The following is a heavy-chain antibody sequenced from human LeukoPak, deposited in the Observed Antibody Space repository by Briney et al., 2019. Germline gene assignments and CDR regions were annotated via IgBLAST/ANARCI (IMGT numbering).Heavy chain of an antibody. Sequence: GGSLTLSCAGSGFTFSSYAMSWVRQALEQGLEWVSVISDSGDYTSYADSVRGRFTISRDNFRNTLYLQMISLRPEDTAVYYCAKDTSIGKYCTNGVCSPFDYWGQGTLVTVSS. CDR1: GFTFSSYA. CDR3: AKDTSIGKYCTNGVCSPFDY. CDR2: ISDSGDYT. D-gene: IGHD2-8*01. V-gene: IGHV3-23*01. J-gene: IGHJ4*02.